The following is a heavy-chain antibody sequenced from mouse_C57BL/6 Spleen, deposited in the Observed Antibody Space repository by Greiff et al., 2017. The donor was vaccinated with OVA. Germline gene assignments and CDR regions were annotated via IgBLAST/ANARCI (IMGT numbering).Heavy chain of an antibody. V-gene: IGHV1-81*01. CDR1: GYTFTSYG. Sequence: VQLQQSGAELARPGASVKLSCKASGYTFTSYGISWVKQRTGQGLEWIGEIYPRSGNTYYNEKFKSKATLTADKSSSTAYMELRSLTSEDSAVYFCAREGIIYYFDYWGQGTTLTVSS. J-gene: IGHJ2*01. CDR3: AREGIIYYFDY. CDR2: IYPRSGNT.